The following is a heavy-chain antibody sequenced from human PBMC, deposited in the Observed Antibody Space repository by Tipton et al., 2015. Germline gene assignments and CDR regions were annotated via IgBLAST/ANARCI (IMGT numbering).Heavy chain of an antibody. D-gene: IGHD6-19*01. CDR3: ATDLLGAVTGTY. CDR2: FDPEEGKT. J-gene: IGHJ4*02. Sequence: QLVQSGPEVKKPGASVKVSCKVSGHPLTAFSMHWVRQAPGKGLEWMGGFDPEEGKTMFAQKSQGRVTLTEDTSTDTAYMEVNSLRSEDTAVYYCATDLLGAVTGTYWGQGTLVTVSS. V-gene: IGHV1-24*01. CDR1: GHPLTAFS.